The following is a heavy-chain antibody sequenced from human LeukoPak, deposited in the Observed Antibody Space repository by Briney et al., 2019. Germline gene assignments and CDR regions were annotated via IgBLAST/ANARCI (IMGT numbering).Heavy chain of an antibody. V-gene: IGHV4-59*08. J-gene: IGHJ4*02. D-gene: IGHD2-2*02. CDR3: ARRYTASPGERFDY. CDR1: GGSISTYY. Sequence: PSETLSLTCTVSGGSISTYYWTWIREPPGKGLEWIGYIYYSGNTNYNPSLSSRVTISLDTSKSQFSLMLRSLTAADTAMYYCARRYTASPGERFDYWRQGILVTVSS. CDR2: IYYSGNT.